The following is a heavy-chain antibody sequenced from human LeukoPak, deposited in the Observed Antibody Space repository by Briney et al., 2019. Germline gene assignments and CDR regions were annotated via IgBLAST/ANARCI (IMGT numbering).Heavy chain of an antibody. Sequence: ASVKVSCKASGGTFSSYAISWVRQAPGQGLEWMGRIIPILGIANYAQKFQGRVTITADKSTSTAYMELSSLRSEDTAVYYCARDADTAMVRDNYWGQGTLVTVSS. D-gene: IGHD5-18*01. J-gene: IGHJ4*02. CDR2: IIPILGIA. CDR1: GGTFSSYA. V-gene: IGHV1-69*04. CDR3: ARDADTAMVRDNY.